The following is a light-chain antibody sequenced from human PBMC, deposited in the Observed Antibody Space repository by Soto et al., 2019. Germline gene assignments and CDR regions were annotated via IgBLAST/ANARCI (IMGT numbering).Light chain of an antibody. CDR2: EGS. CDR1: SSDAGTYKY. CDR3: CSYAGSSTYV. Sequence: QSVLAQPASVSGSPGQSITISCTGTSSDAGTYKYVSWYQQHPGKAPKLMIYEGSKRPSGVSNRFSGSKSGNTASLTISGLQAEDEADYYCCSYAGSSTYVFGTGTKVTVL. J-gene: IGLJ1*01. V-gene: IGLV2-23*01.